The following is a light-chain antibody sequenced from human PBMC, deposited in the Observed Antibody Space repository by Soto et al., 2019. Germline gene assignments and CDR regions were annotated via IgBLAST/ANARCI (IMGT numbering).Light chain of an antibody. CDR2: TAS. V-gene: IGKV1-39*01. Sequence: DIQMTQSPSSLSASVGDRVTITCRASQNIKKYLNWYQQQPGKAPKLLIYTASSLQVGFPSRFSGSGSGTDFTLIISSLQPAHSATYYCQQSFSAPLTFGGGTKVETK. CDR3: QQSFSAPLT. J-gene: IGKJ4*01. CDR1: QNIKKY.